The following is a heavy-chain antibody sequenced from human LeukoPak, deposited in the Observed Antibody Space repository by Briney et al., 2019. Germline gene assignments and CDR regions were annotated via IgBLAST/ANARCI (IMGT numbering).Heavy chain of an antibody. V-gene: IGHV3-23*01. D-gene: IGHD3-22*01. CDR3: ARAPTRPTLIVYDLYFDY. J-gene: IGHJ4*02. CDR2: ISGSGGSP. Sequence: GGSLRLSCVTSELNFSKIGMTWLRQAPGKGLEWVATISGSGGSPSYADSVKARFTISRDNSKNTLYLEMNSLRVEDTAVYYCARAPTRPTLIVYDLYFDYWGQGSLVTVSS. CDR1: ELNFSKIG.